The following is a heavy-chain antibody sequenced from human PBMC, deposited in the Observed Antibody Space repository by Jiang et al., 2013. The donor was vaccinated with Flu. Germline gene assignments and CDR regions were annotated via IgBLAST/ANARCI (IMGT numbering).Heavy chain of an antibody. Sequence: IDPSDSYTNYSPSFQGHVTISADKSISTAYLQWSSLKASDTAMYYCARRAQLPVVGATPRDSYGMDVWGQGTTVTVSS. V-gene: IGHV5-10-1*01. D-gene: IGHD1-26*01. CDR3: ARRAQLPVVGATPRDSYGMDV. J-gene: IGHJ6*02. CDR2: IDPSDSYT.